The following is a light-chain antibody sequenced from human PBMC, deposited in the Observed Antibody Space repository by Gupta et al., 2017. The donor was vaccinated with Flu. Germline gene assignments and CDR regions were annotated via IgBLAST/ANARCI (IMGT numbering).Light chain of an antibody. CDR3: QQNYSIRRT. CDR2: TAS. CDR1: QTIRSY. V-gene: IGKV1-39*01. Sequence: GDRVTITCRASQTIRSYLQWYQQRPGLAPKLLNYTASTLRSGVPSRFSGSGSGTDFTLTISSLQPEDVVTYYWQQNYSIRRTFGQGTKVEIK. J-gene: IGKJ1*01.